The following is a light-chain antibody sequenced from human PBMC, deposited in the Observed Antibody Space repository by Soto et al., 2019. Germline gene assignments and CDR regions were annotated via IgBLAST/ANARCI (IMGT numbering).Light chain of an antibody. CDR2: EVS. Sequence: QSALTQPASVSGSPGQSITISCTGTSSDVGGYNYVSWYQQHPGKVPKLIIYEVSNRPSGVSNRFSGSKSGNTASLTISGLQAEDEADYYCSSYATSSTLVVFGGGTKVTVL. J-gene: IGLJ2*01. CDR3: SSYATSSTLVV. V-gene: IGLV2-14*01. CDR1: SSDVGGYNY.